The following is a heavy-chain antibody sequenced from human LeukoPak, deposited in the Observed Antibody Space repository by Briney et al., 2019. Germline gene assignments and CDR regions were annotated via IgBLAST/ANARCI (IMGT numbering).Heavy chain of an antibody. V-gene: IGHV3-23*01. D-gene: IGHD2-2*01. Sequence: GGSLRLSCVASGFTFSTYWMSWVRQAPGKGLEWVSAVTGTSSKTNYADSVKGRFTISRDNSKNMLYLDMNNLRVEDTAIYYCAKDRSSTTSCSNYWGRGTLVTVSS. J-gene: IGHJ4*02. CDR3: AKDRSSTTSCSNY. CDR1: GFTFSTYW. CDR2: VTGTSSKT.